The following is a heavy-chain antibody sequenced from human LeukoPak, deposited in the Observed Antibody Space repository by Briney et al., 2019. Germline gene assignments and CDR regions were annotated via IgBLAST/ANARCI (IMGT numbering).Heavy chain of an antibody. D-gene: IGHD4-23*01. CDR3: ARGRNSAFDY. CDR1: GFTLSNYW. Sequence: GGSLRLSCAASGFTLSNYWMNWARQAPGKGLEWVANIKQDGSEKYYVDSVKGRFTISRDNAKNSLYLQMNSLRAEDTAVYYCARGRNSAFDYWGQGTLVTVSS. CDR2: IKQDGSEK. V-gene: IGHV3-7*04. J-gene: IGHJ4*02.